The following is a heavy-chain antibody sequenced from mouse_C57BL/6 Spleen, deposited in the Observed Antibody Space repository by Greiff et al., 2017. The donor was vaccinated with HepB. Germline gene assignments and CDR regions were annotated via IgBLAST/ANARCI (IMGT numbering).Heavy chain of an antibody. V-gene: IGHV8-12*01. CDR3: ARRDYGYDDAMDY. Sequence: QVTLKESGPGILQSSQTLSLTCSFSGFSLSTSGMGVSWIRQPSGKGLEWLAHIYWDDDKRYNPSLKSRLTISKDTSRNQVFLKITSVDTADTATYYCARRDYGYDDAMDYWGQGTSVTVSS. J-gene: IGHJ4*01. CDR2: IYWDDDK. D-gene: IGHD2-2*01. CDR1: GFSLSTSGMG.